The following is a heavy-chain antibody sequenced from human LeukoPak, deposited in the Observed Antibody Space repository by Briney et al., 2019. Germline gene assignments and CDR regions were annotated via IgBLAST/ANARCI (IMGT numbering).Heavy chain of an antibody. D-gene: IGHD3-9*01. V-gene: IGHV1-8*01. J-gene: IGHJ4*02. CDR3: ARGRVVRYYDILTGYYTYRYYFDY. CDR2: MNPNSGNT. Sequence: GASVKVSCKASGYTFTSYDINWVRQATGQGLEWMGWMNPNSGNTGYAQKFQGRVTMTRNTSISTAYMELSSPRSEDTAVYYCARGRVVRYYDILTGYYTYRYYFDYWGQGTLVTVSS. CDR1: GYTFTSYD.